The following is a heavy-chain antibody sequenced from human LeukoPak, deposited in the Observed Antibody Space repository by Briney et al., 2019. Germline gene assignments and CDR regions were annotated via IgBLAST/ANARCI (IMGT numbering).Heavy chain of an antibody. J-gene: IGHJ4*02. D-gene: IGHD5-24*01. V-gene: IGHV3-48*04. CDR2: ISSSGSTI. CDR3: ARVNRGDGYNLFDY. Sequence: GGSLRLSCAASGFTFSSYAMHWVRQAPGKGLEWVSYISSSGSTIYYADSVKGRFTISRDNAKNSLYLQMNSLRAEDTAVYYCARVNRGDGYNLFDYWGQGTLVTVSS. CDR1: GFTFSSYA.